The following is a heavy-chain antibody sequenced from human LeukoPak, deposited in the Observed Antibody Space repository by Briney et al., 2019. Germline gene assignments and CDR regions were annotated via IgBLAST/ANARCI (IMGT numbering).Heavy chain of an antibody. CDR3: PPLAFVTN. CDR1: GFTFGGRL. CDR2: IKDDGSTT. Sequence: GGALRLSCACAGFTFGGRLMRLGRQPAGKGLVWVALIKDDGSTTNYADSVQGRFTASRDDAKKTVYLQMGGLRAEDTAVYYCPPLAFVTNWGQRPLVTVS. J-gene: IGHJ4*02. D-gene: IGHD2-8*01. V-gene: IGHV3-74*01.